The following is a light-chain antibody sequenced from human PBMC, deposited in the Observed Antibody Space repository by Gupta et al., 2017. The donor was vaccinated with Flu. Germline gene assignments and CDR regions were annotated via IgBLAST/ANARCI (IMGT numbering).Light chain of an antibody. V-gene: IGKV3-15*01. CDR2: GAS. Sequence: IAMPQSPATLSVSPGERATLSCRASQSVSSNLAWYQQKPGQAPRLLIYGASTRATGIPARFSGSGSGTEFTLTISSLQSEDFAVYYCQQYNNWPYSFGQGTKLEIK. CDR1: QSVSSN. CDR3: QQYNNWPYS. J-gene: IGKJ2*03.